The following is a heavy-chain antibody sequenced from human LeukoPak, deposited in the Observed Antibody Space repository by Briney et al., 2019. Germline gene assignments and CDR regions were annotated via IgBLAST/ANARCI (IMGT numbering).Heavy chain of an antibody. CDR2: ISSDGDST. V-gene: IGHV3-64D*06. Sequence: GGSLRLSCSASGFTFSTYPMHWVRQAPGRGLEYVSSISSDGDSTYYADSVKGRFTISRDNSKNTLYLQTSGLRAEDTAVYYCVKRTTDYYYYDYWGRGTLVTVSS. D-gene: IGHD3-9*01. J-gene: IGHJ4*02. CDR1: GFTFSTYP. CDR3: VKRTTDYYYYDY.